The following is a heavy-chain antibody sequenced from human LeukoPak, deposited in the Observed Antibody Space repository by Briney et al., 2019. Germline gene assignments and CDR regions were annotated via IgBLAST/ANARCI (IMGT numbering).Heavy chain of an antibody. CDR2: IIPILGIA. D-gene: IGHD3-10*01. V-gene: IGHV1-69*02. CDR1: GGTFSSYT. J-gene: IGHJ4*02. CDR3: AASPPTDSGKFDY. Sequence: SVKVSCKASGGTFSSYTISWVRQAPGQGLEWMGRIIPILGIANYAQKFQGRVTITADKSTSTAYMEPSSLRSEDTAVYYCAASPPTDSGKFDYWGQGTLVTVSS.